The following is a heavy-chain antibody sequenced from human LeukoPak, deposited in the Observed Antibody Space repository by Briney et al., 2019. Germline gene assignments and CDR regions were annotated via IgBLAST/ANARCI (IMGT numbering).Heavy chain of an antibody. CDR1: GFTFSNSA. Sequence: GGSLRLSCAASGFTFSNSAMTWVRQAPGKGLEWVSTISDSGGGTYYADSVKGRFTISRDNSKNTLYLQMNSLRAEDTAVYYCAKVQPQYYDFWSGYYTDYYYYYGMDVWGQGTTVTVSS. CDR3: AKVQPQYYDFWSGYYTDYYYYYGMDV. V-gene: IGHV3-23*01. J-gene: IGHJ6*02. D-gene: IGHD3-3*01. CDR2: ISDSGGGT.